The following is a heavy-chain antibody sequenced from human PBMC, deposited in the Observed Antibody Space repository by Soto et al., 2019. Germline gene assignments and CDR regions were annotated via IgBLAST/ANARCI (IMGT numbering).Heavy chain of an antibody. CDR3: VKLRLELLYLDS. CDR1: GFTFNRYG. J-gene: IGHJ4*02. D-gene: IGHD1-7*01. CDR2: ISGSGDST. Sequence: PGGSLRLSCAASGFTFNRYGMSWVRQAPGKGLEWVSAISGSGDSTYYADSVKGRFTISRDSSNNTLHLQMNNLRADDTALYFCVKLRLELLYLDSWGLGALVTVSS. V-gene: IGHV3-23*01.